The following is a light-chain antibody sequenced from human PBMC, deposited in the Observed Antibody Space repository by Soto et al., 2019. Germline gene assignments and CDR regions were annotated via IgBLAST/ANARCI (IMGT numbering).Light chain of an antibody. J-gene: IGLJ3*02. CDR1: SSDVGGYNY. V-gene: IGLV2-14*01. CDR2: EVS. Sequence: QSVLTQPASVSGSPGQSITISCTGTSSDVGGYNYVSWYQQHPGKPPKLLLSEVSDRASGVSNRFSGSKSGDTASLTISGLQTEDEAAYYCSSYTSSSTVVFCGGTKLTVL. CDR3: SSYTSSSTVV.